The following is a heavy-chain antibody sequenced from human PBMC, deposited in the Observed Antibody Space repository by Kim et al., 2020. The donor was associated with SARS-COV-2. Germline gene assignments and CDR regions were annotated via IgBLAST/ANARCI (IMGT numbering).Heavy chain of an antibody. J-gene: IGHJ4*02. CDR1: GGSISSYY. CDR2: IYYSGST. CDR3: ARAWGWAYSSEEIVFDY. V-gene: IGHV4-59*13. Sequence: SETLSLTCTVSGGSISSYYWSWIRQPPGKGLEWIGYIYYSGSTNYNPSLKSRVTISVDTSKNQFSLKLSSVTAADTAVYYCARAWGWAYSSEEIVFDYWGQGTLVTVSS. D-gene: IGHD6-25*01.